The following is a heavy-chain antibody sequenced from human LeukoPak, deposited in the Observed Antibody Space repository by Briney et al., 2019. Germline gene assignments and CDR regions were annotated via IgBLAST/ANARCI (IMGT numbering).Heavy chain of an antibody. J-gene: IGHJ6*03. CDR2: IRYDGSNK. CDR3: IKGHEYMDV. V-gene: IGHV3-30*02. CDR1: GLMFSSYG. Sequence: GGSLRLSCSTSGLMFSSYGMHWVRRAPGKGLEWVTFIRYDGSNKYYRDSVKGRFTISRDNSKNMLYLQMNSLRAEDTAVYYCIKGHEYMDVWGKGTTVTVSS.